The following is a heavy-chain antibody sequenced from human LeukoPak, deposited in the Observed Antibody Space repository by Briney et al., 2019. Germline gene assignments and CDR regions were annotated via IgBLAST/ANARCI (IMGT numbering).Heavy chain of an antibody. Sequence: PGGSLRLSCAASGFTVSNSFMTWVRQAPGKGLEWVSVIYSGGVTYYTDSVKGRFTISRDHSKNTLFLQMNSLRADDTAVYYCAKTGGPWDWGQGTLVTVSS. CDR3: AKTGGPWD. CDR1: GFTVSNSF. D-gene: IGHD7-27*01. CDR2: IYSGGVT. J-gene: IGHJ4*02. V-gene: IGHV3-53*01.